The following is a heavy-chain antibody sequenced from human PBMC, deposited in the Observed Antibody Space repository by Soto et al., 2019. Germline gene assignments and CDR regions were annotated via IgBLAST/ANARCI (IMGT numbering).Heavy chain of an antibody. CDR1: GYTFTSYA. CDR2: INAGNGNT. J-gene: IGHJ2*01. V-gene: IGHV1-3*01. CDR3: VRFFGEKSSAAIRDVNWYFDL. Sequence: QVQLVQSGAEVKKPGASAKVSCKASGYTFTSYAMHWVRQAPGQRLEWMGWINAGNGNTKYSQKFQGRVTITRDTSARPAFLEQSSLRSEDMAVYFSVRFFGEKSSAAIRDVNWYFDLSGGRTLFTDSS. D-gene: IGHD2-2*01.